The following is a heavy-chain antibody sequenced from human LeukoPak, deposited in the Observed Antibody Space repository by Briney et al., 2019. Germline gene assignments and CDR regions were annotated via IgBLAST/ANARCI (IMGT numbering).Heavy chain of an antibody. Sequence: GGSLRLCCAASGFTFSSYAMHWDRQAPGKGLEWVAVISYDGSNKYYADSVKGRFTISRDNSKNTLYLQMNSLRAEDTAVYYCARDRFKTRIAVASLDYWGQGTLVTVSS. CDR1: GFTFSSYA. V-gene: IGHV3-30*04. CDR2: ISYDGSNK. CDR3: ARDRFKTRIAVASLDY. J-gene: IGHJ4*02. D-gene: IGHD6-19*01.